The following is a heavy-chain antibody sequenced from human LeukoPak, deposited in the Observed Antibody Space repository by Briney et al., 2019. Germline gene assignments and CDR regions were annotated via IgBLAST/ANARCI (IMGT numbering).Heavy chain of an antibody. CDR1: GFTFSDYA. J-gene: IGHJ4*02. Sequence: GGSLRLSCAASGFTFSDYAMHWVRQAPGKGLERVAVISKDGSDKYYPGSVRGRFTISRDNSKNTIYLQMDSLRAEDTAIYYCARDYWWNYDYWGQGTLVTVSS. D-gene: IGHD1-7*01. V-gene: IGHV3-30-3*01. CDR3: ARDYWWNYDY. CDR2: ISKDGSDK.